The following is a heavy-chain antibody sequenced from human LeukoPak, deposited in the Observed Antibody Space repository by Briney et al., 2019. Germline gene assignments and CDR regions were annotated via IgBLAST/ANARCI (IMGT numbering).Heavy chain of an antibody. CDR3: ARDKKSGESSEIDY. V-gene: IGHV3-74*01. CDR1: GFTFSNYW. Sequence: SGGSLRLSCAASGFTFSNYWVHWVRQAPGKGLVWFSRINRDGSTTNYADSVKGRFTVSRDNAKNTLELQMNSLRAEDTAVYYCARDKKSGESSEIDYWGQGTLVTVSS. J-gene: IGHJ4*02. D-gene: IGHD3-10*01. CDR2: INRDGSTT.